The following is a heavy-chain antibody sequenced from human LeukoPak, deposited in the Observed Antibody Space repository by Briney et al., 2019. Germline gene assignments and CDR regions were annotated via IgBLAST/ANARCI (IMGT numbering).Heavy chain of an antibody. V-gene: IGHV4-31*11. J-gene: IGHJ3*02. Sequence: SETLSLTCAVYGGSFSGYYWSWIRQHPGKGLEWIGYIYYSGSTYYNPSLKSRVTISVDTSKNQFSLKLSSVTAADTAVYYCARDRSYYDSSGYPYRAFDIWGQGTMVTVSS. CDR2: IYYSGST. CDR3: ARDRSYYDSSGYPYRAFDI. D-gene: IGHD3-22*01. CDR1: GGSFSGYY.